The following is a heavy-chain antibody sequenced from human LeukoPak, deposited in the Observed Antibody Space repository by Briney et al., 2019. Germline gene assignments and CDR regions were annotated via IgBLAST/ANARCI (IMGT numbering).Heavy chain of an antibody. CDR1: GGTFSSYA. CDR2: IIPIFGTA. D-gene: IGHD3-3*01. Sequence: SVKVSCKASGGTFSSYAISWVLQAPGQGLEWMGRIIPIFGTANYAQKFQGRVTITTDESTSTAYMELSSLRSEDTAVYYCARGDVLRFLEWSPYSGDYYYYMDVWGKGTTVTVSS. CDR3: ARGDVLRFLEWSPYSGDYYYYMDV. J-gene: IGHJ6*03. V-gene: IGHV1-69*05.